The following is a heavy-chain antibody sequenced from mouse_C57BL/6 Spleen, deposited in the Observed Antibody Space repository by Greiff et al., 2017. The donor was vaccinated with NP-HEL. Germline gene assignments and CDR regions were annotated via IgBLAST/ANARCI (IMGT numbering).Heavy chain of an antibody. V-gene: IGHV5-17*01. Sequence: EVQRVESGGGLVKPGGSLKLSCAASGFTFSDYGMHWVRQAPEKGLEWVAYISSGSSTIYYADTVKGRFTISRDNAKNTLFLQMTSLRSEDTAMYYCATRYYDYEGFAYWGQGTLVTVSA. D-gene: IGHD2-4*01. J-gene: IGHJ3*01. CDR1: GFTFSDYG. CDR2: ISSGSSTI. CDR3: ATRYYDYEGFAY.